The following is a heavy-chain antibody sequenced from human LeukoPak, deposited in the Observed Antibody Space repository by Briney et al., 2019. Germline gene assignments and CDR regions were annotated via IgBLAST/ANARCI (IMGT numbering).Heavy chain of an antibody. J-gene: IGHJ3*02. CDR3: ARSCNSTSCLPDAFDI. CDR1: GYTFTGYY. V-gene: IGHV1-2*02. Sequence: ASVKVSCKASGYTFTGYYMHWVRQAPGQGLEWMGWINPNSGGTNYAQKFQGRVTMTRDTSISTAYMELSRLRSDDTAVYYCARSCNSTSCLPDAFDIWGQGTMVTVSS. D-gene: IGHD2-2*01. CDR2: INPNSGGT.